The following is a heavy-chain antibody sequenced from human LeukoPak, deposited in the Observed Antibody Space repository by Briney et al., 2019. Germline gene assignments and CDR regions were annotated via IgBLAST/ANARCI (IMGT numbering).Heavy chain of an antibody. D-gene: IGHD6-13*01. CDR3: ARDRRGQLVGYYYDMDV. CDR2: INPNSGGT. J-gene: IGHJ6*02. CDR1: GYTFTGYY. V-gene: IGHV1-2*02. Sequence: ASVKVSCKASGYTFTGYYMHWVRQAPGQGLEWMGWINPNSGGTNYAQKFQGRVTMTRDTSIGTAYMELSRLRSDDTAMYYCARDRRGQLVGYYYDMDVWGQGTTVTVSS.